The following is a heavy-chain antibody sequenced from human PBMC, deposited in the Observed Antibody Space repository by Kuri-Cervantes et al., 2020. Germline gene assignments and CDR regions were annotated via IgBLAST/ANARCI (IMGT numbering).Heavy chain of an antibody. D-gene: IGHD2-21*02. CDR2: IRYDGSNK. CDR1: GFTFSDFG. CDR3: ARSATIVVVTAEYYMDV. J-gene: IGHJ6*03. V-gene: IGHV3-30*02. Sequence: GGSLRLSCAASGFTFSDFGIHWVRQAPGKGLEWVAFIRYDGSNKYYADSVKGRFTISRDNSKNTLYLQMNSLRSEDTAVYYCARSATIVVVTAEYYMDVWGKGTTVTVSS.